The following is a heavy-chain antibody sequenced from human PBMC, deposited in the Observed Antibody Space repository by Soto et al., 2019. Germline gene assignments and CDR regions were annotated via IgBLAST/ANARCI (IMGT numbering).Heavy chain of an antibody. V-gene: IGHV3-11*01. D-gene: IGHD1-26*01. CDR2: ISNSGDIV. Sequence: QVHLVESGGGLVKPGGSLRLSCAASGFTFSAYYMSWLRQAPGKGLEWLSYISNSGDIVYYAESLKVRFTISRDNTKNSLYLQINSPTAEDTAVYYCARGGSYGWGFDYWGQGTLVTVSS. CDR1: GFTFSAYY. J-gene: IGHJ4*02. CDR3: ARGGSYGWGFDY.